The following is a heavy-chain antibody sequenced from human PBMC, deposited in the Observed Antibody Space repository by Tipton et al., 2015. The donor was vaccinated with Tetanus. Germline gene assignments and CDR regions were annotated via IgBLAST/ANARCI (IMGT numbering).Heavy chain of an antibody. Sequence: TLSLTCTVSGGSISSYYWSWIRQPPGKGLEWIGYIYYSGSTNYNPSLKSRVTISVDTSKNQFSLKLSSVTAADTAVYYCASHCSGGSCYGYWGQGTLVTVSS. V-gene: IGHV4-59*01. D-gene: IGHD2-15*01. CDR2: IYYSGST. CDR1: GGSISSYY. J-gene: IGHJ4*02. CDR3: ASHCSGGSCYGY.